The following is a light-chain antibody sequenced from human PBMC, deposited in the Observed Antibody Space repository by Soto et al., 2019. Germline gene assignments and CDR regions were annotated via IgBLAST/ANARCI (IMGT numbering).Light chain of an antibody. V-gene: IGKV3-20*01. J-gene: IGKJ3*01. CDR3: QQYDSFIFT. CDR2: GAS. CDR1: QRLRSSY. Sequence: EIVLTQSPRTLSLSPGERATLACRACQRLRSSYLAWYQQKPGQAPRLLIYGASSRATGVPHRFSGSGSGTDFTLTISRLEPEDFAVYYCQQYDSFIFTFGPGTKVDIK.